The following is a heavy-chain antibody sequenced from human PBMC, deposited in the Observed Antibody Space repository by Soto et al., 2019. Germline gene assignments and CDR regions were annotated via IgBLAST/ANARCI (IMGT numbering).Heavy chain of an antibody. CDR2: IIPMLGTP. V-gene: IGHV1-69*11. CDR1: GGTFSRFG. Sequence: QVQLVQSGAEVKKPGSSVKVSCKTSGGTFSRFGISWVRQARGQGLEWMGGIIPMLGTPNYAQKFQGRVTITADVTTNTAHRELSSLRSEDTAVYFCARVVSNHVSGPHDYSYGMDVWGQGTAVTVSS. CDR3: ARVVSNHVSGPHDYSYGMDV. J-gene: IGHJ6*02. D-gene: IGHD5-18*01.